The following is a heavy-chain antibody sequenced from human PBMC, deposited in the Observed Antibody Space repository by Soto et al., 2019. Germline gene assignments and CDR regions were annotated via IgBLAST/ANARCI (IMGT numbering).Heavy chain of an antibody. CDR2: IKQDGSQK. CDR1: GFIISSYW. D-gene: IGHD3-16*01. J-gene: IGHJ3*02. CDR3: ARDGAALDI. Sequence: EVQLVESGGGLVQPGGSLRLSCVAPGFIISSYWMSWVRQAPGNGLEWVADIKQDGSQKYYADSAKGRFTISRDNAKNALYLQMTSLRVEDTAVYYCARDGAALDIWGQGTMVTVSS. V-gene: IGHV3-7*03.